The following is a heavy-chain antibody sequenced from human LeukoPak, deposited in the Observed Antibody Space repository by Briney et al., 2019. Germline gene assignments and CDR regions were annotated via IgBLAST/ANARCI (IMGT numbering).Heavy chain of an antibody. CDR3: AKDDQDYGDFEYNWFDP. J-gene: IGHJ5*02. CDR1: GFTFSSYG. D-gene: IGHD4-17*01. V-gene: IGHV3-30*18. CDR2: ISYDGGNK. Sequence: PGGSLRLSCAASGFTFSSYGMHWVRQAPGKGLEWVAVISYDGGNKYYADSVKGRFTISRDNSKNTLYLQMNSLRAEDTAVYYCAKDDQDYGDFEYNWFDPWGQGTLVTVSS.